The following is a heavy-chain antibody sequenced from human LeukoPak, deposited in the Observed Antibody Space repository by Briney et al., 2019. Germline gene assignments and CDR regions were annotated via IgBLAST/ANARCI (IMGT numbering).Heavy chain of an antibody. Sequence: GGSLRLSCAASGFTFSSNWMHWVRQAPGKGLVWVSRINSDGSSPTYADSVKGRFTISRDNAENTLSLQMNSLRAEDTAVYYCARGPMPGEYYFDYWGQGTLVTVSS. CDR2: INSDGSSP. D-gene: IGHD3-16*01. J-gene: IGHJ4*02. CDR1: GFTFSSNW. V-gene: IGHV3-74*01. CDR3: ARGPMPGEYYFDY.